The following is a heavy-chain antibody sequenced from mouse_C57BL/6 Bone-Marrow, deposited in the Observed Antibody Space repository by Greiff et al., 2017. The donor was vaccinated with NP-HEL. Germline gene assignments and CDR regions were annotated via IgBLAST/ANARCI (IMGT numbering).Heavy chain of an antibody. D-gene: IGHD2-4*01. CDR1: GYAFSSSW. Sequence: QVQLQQSGPELVKPGASVKISCKASGYAFSSSWMNWVKQRPGKGLEWIGRIYPGDGDTNYNGKFKGKATLTADKSSSTAYMQLSSLTSEDSAVYFCARSKGLRPWFAYWGQGTLVTVSA. CDR2: IYPGDGDT. V-gene: IGHV1-82*01. J-gene: IGHJ3*01. CDR3: ARSKGLRPWFAY.